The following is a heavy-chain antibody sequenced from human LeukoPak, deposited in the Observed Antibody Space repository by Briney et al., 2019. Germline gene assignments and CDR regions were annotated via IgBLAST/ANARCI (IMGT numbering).Heavy chain of an antibody. J-gene: IGHJ4*02. CDR2: IYPGDSDT. D-gene: IGHD3-3*01. Sequence: GESLKISCKGSGYSFTSYWIGWVRQMPGKGLEWMGIIYPGDSDTRYSPSFQGQVTISADKSISTAYLQWSSLKASDTAMYYCATRYDFWSGYQPYYFDYWGQGTLVTVSS. V-gene: IGHV5-51*01. CDR3: ATRYDFWSGYQPYYFDY. CDR1: GYSFTSYW.